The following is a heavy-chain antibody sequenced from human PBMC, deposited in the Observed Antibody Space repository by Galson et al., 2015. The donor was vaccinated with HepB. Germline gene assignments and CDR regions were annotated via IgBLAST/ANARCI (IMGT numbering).Heavy chain of an antibody. V-gene: IGHV4-59*08. CDR3: ARHEVEASADAVGYYSGYMDV. D-gene: IGHD6-25*01. CDR2: IYNSGTT. CDR1: GGSMSSFY. J-gene: IGHJ6*03. Sequence: TLSLTCTVSGGSMSSFYWSWIRQPPGKGLEWIGYIYNSGTTSYNPSLKSRVTISVDTSKNQFSLILRSVTAADTAVYYCARHEVEASADAVGYYSGYMDVWGKGTMVTVSS.